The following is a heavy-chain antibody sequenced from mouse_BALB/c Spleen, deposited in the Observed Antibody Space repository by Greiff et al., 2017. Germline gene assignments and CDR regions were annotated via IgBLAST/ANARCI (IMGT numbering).Heavy chain of an antibody. D-gene: IGHD2-4*01. Sequence: VESGGGLVKPGGSLKLSCAASGFAFSSYDMSWVRQTPEKRLEWVAYISSGGGSTYYPDTVKGRFTISRDNAKNTLYLQMSSLKSEDTAMYYCARHGVITTSRYWYFDVWGAGTTVTVSS. CDR2: ISSGGGST. CDR3: ARHGVITTSRYWYFDV. J-gene: IGHJ1*01. V-gene: IGHV5-12-1*01. CDR1: GFAFSSYD.